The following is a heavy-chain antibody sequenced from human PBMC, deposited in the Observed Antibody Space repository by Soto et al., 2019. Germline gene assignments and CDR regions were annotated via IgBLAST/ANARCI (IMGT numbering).Heavy chain of an antibody. Sequence: QVQLVESGGGVVQPGRSLRLSCAASGFTFSSYGMHWVRQAPGKGLEWVAVIWYDGSNKYYADSVKGRFTISRDNSKNTLYLQMNSLRAEDTAVYYCAREGGSSWYGVNWFDPWGQETLVTVSS. J-gene: IGHJ5*02. CDR2: IWYDGSNK. CDR3: AREGGSSWYGVNWFDP. CDR1: GFTFSSYG. D-gene: IGHD6-13*01. V-gene: IGHV3-33*01.